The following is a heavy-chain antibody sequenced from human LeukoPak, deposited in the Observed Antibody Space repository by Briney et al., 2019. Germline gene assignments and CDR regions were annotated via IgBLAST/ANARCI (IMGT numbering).Heavy chain of an antibody. CDR3: ARDYYDSSGRKYAFDI. D-gene: IGHD3-22*01. V-gene: IGHV1-2*02. J-gene: IGHJ3*02. Sequence: ASVKVSCKASGYTFADYYLHWVRQAPGQGLEWMGCIDPDSGGTKYAQNFQGRVTMTRDTSISTAYMELSGLRSDDTAVHYCARDYYDSSGRKYAFDIWVQGTMVTVSS. CDR1: GYTFADYY. CDR2: IDPDSGGT.